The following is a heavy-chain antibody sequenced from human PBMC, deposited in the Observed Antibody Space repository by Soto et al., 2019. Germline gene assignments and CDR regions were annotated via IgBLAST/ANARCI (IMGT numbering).Heavy chain of an antibody. CDR1: GFTFSSYA. CDR2: ISGSGGST. D-gene: IGHD6-19*01. J-gene: IGHJ4*02. CDR3: AKDHGAGFWKEGMDY. Sequence: EVQLLESGGGLVQPGGSLRLYCAASGFTFSSYAMSWVRQAPGKGLEWVSAISGSGGSTYYADSVKGRFTISRDNSKNTLYLQMNSLRAEDTAVYYCAKDHGAGFWKEGMDYWGQGTLVTVSS. V-gene: IGHV3-23*01.